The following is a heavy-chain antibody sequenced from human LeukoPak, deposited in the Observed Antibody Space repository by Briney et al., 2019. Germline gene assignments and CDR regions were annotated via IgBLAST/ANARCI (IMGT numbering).Heavy chain of an antibody. D-gene: IGHD3/OR15-3a*01. CDR1: GGSISSYY. CDR3: ARERTGYQPKYYYYYMDV. Sequence: TLSLTCTVSGGSISSYYWSWIRQPPGKGLEWIGYIYYSGSTNYNPSLKSRVTITVDTSKNQFSLKLSSVTAADTAVYYCARERTGYQPKYYYYYMDVWGKGTTVTISS. J-gene: IGHJ6*03. CDR2: IYYSGST. V-gene: IGHV4-59*01.